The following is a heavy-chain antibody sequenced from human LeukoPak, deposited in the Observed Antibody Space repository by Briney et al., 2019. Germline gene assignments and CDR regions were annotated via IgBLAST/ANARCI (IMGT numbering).Heavy chain of an antibody. CDR2: ISGSGGST. D-gene: IGHD2-2*01. Sequence: GGSLRLSCAAYGFTFSSYDMSWDRQAPGKGLEWVSAISGSGGSTYYADSVKGRFTISRDNSKNTLYLQMNSLRAEDTAVYYCAKDLWNEDIVVVPAADFDYWGQGTLITVSS. CDR1: GFTFSSYD. J-gene: IGHJ4*02. CDR3: AKDLWNEDIVVVPAADFDY. V-gene: IGHV3-23*01.